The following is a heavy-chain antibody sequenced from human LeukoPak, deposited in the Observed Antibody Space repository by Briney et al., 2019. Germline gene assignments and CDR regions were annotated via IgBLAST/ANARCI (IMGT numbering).Heavy chain of an antibody. Sequence: GGSLRLSCAASGFTFRSYWMHWVRQAPGKGLAWVSRINSDGSSASHVDSVKGRFTISRDNAKNTLYLQMNSLRAEDTAIYYCARHNRGDYDFFDFWGQGTLVTVSS. CDR2: INSDGSSA. CDR3: ARHNRGDYDFFDF. CDR1: GFTFRSYW. D-gene: IGHD5-12*01. J-gene: IGHJ4*02. V-gene: IGHV3-74*01.